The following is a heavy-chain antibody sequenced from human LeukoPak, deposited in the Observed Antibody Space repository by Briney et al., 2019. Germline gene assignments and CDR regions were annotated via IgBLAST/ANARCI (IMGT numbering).Heavy chain of an antibody. J-gene: IGHJ3*02. Sequence: PSETLSLTCTVSGGSISSYYWSWIRQPPGKGLEWIGYIYYSGSTNYNPSLKSRVTISVDTSKNQFSLKLSSVTAADTAVYYCARVAAAGTGDAFDIWGQGTMVTVSS. CDR2: IYYSGST. CDR1: GGSISSYY. CDR3: ARVAAAGTGDAFDI. D-gene: IGHD6-13*01. V-gene: IGHV4-59*01.